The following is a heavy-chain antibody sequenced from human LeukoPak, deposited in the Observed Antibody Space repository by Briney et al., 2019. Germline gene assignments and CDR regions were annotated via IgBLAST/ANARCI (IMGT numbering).Heavy chain of an antibody. V-gene: IGHV4-38-2*01. CDR1: GYSISSGYY. Sequence: PSETLSLTCAVSGYSISSGYYWGWIRQPPGKGLEWIGSIYHSGSTFYNPSLKCRVAISVDTSKNQFSLKLNSVTAADTAMYYCARQDIVLMVYAPGGFDPWGQGALVTVSS. J-gene: IGHJ5*02. CDR2: IYHSGST. CDR3: ARQDIVLMVYAPGGFDP. D-gene: IGHD2-8*01.